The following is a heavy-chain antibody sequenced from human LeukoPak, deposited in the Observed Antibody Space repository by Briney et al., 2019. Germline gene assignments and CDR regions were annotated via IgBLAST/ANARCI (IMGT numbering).Heavy chain of an antibody. CDR1: GGSFSGYY. CDR2: INHSGST. Sequence: SETLSLTCAVYGGSFSGYYWSWIPQPPGKGLEWIGEINHSGSTNYNPSLKSRVTISVDTSKNQFSLKLSSVTAADAAVYYCARGYNLYSKVYNWFDPWGQGTLVTVSS. V-gene: IGHV4-34*01. D-gene: IGHD1-1*01. CDR3: ARGYNLYSKVYNWFDP. J-gene: IGHJ5*02.